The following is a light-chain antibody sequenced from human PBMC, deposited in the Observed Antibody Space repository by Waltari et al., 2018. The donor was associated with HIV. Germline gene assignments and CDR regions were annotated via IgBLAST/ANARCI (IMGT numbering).Light chain of an antibody. J-gene: IGKJ2*01. Sequence: EIVMTQSPATLSVSPGERATLSCRASQSVTSNLAWYQHKPGQAPRLLIYGASTRASGVPARFSGSGSGTEFTLTISSLQSEDSAIYYCQQYNNWYTFGQGTKVEIK. V-gene: IGKV3-15*01. CDR1: QSVTSN. CDR3: QQYNNWYT. CDR2: GAS.